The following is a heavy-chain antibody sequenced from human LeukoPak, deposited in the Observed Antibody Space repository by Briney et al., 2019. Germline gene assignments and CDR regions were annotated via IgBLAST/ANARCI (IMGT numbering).Heavy chain of an antibody. CDR1: GFTFSSYA. J-gene: IGHJ6*02. D-gene: IGHD5-18*01. CDR3: AKEIQLWSFYYYYGTDV. V-gene: IGHV3-23*01. Sequence: GGSLRLSCAASGFTFSSYAMSWVRQAPGKGLEWVSAISGSGGSTYYADSVKGRFTISRDNSKNTLYLQMNSLRAEDTAVYYCAKEIQLWSFYYYYGTDVWGQGTTVTVSS. CDR2: ISGSGGST.